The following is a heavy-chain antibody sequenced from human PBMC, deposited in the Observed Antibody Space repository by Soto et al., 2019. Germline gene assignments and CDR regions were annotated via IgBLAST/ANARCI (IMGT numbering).Heavy chain of an antibody. CDR3: AHRNDFWSGYYKGDFDY. V-gene: IGHV2-5*01. CDR1: GFSLSTSGVG. Sequence: SGPTLVNPTQTLTLTCTFSGFSLSTSGVGVGWIRQPPGKALEWLALIYWNDDKRYSPSLKSRLTITKDTSKNQVVLTMTNMDPVDTATYYCAHRNDFWSGYYKGDFDYWGQGTLVTVSS. CDR2: IYWNDDK. J-gene: IGHJ4*02. D-gene: IGHD3-3*01.